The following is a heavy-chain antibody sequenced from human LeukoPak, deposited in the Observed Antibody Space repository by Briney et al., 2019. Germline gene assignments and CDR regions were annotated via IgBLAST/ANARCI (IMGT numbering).Heavy chain of an antibody. CDR2: INHSGGT. D-gene: IGHD2-15*01. CDR3: ARDVGSGSSTGLGY. V-gene: IGHV4-34*01. CDR1: GGSFSGYY. Sequence: KPSETLSLTCAVYGGSFSGYYWSWIRQPPGKGLEWIGEINHSGGTNYNPSLKSRVTISVDTSKNQFSLKLSSVTAADTAVYYCARDVGSGSSTGLGYWGQGTLVTVSS. J-gene: IGHJ4*02.